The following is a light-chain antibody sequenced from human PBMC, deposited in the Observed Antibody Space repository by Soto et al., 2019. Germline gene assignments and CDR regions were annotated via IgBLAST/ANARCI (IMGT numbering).Light chain of an antibody. CDR1: QSVSSSY. CDR3: QQYGSSPLLT. CDR2: GAS. J-gene: IGKJ4*01. V-gene: IGKV3-20*01. Sequence: EIVLTQSPGTLSLSPGERATLSCRASQSVSSSYLAWYQQKPGQAPRLHIYGASSRATGIPDRLSGSGFGTYFTLTISRLEPEDFAVYYCQQYGSSPLLTFGGGTKVEIK.